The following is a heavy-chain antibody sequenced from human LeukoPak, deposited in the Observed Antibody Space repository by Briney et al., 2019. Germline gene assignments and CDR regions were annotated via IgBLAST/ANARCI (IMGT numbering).Heavy chain of an antibody. CDR3: ARDRVIMVRGAESLFGY. Sequence: GGSLRLSCAASGFTFSSYWMHWVRQAPGKGLVWVSRINTDGSSTSYADSVKGRFTISRDNAKNTLYLQMTSLRVEDTAVYFCARDRVIMVRGAESLFGYWGQGTLVTVSS. D-gene: IGHD3-10*01. V-gene: IGHV3-74*01. CDR1: GFTFSSYW. J-gene: IGHJ4*02. CDR2: INTDGSST.